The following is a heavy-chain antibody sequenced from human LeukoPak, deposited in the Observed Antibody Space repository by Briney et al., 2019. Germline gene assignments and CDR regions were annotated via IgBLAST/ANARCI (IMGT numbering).Heavy chain of an antibody. CDR2: IYYSGST. CDR3: ARADGDYRAFDI. CDR1: GGSISSGDYY. V-gene: IGHV4-30-4*01. Sequence: SETLSLTCTVSGGSISSGDYYWSWIRQPPGTGLEWIGYIYYSGSTYYNPSLKSRVTISVDTSKNQFSLKLSSVTAADTAVYYCARADGDYRAFDIWGQGTMVTVSS. J-gene: IGHJ3*02. D-gene: IGHD4-17*01.